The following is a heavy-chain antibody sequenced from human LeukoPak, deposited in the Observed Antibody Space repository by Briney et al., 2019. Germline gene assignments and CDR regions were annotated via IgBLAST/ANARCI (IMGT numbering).Heavy chain of an antibody. V-gene: IGHV4-34*01. Sequence: SETLSLTCAVYGGSFSDYYWSWIRQPPGKGLEWIGEINHGGITNYNPSLKSRVTVSVDTSKNQFSLKLTSVTAADTAVYYCARDGPLGSGSLGWFDPWGQGTLVTVSS. CDR2: INHGGIT. CDR1: GGSFSDYY. J-gene: IGHJ5*02. D-gene: IGHD1-26*01. CDR3: ARDGPLGSGSLGWFDP.